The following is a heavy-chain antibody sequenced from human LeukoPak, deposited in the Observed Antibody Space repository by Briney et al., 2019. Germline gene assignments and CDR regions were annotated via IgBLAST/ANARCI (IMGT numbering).Heavy chain of an antibody. D-gene: IGHD1-26*01. CDR2: IKQDGSEK. Sequence: PGGSVRLSCAASGFTFSSYWMSWVRQAPGKGLEWVANIKQDGSEKYYVDSVKGRFTISRDNAKNSLYLQMNSLRAEDTAVYYCARDWDDYYYYYMDVWGKGTTVTVSS. CDR3: ARDWDDYYYYYMDV. J-gene: IGHJ6*03. CDR1: GFTFSSYW. V-gene: IGHV3-7*01.